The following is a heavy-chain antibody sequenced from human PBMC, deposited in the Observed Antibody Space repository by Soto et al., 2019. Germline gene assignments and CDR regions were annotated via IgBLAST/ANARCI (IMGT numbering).Heavy chain of an antibody. D-gene: IGHD5-12*01. Sequence: EGCLRLSCAASGFTFRSYSMNWFRQAPGKGLEWVSYISSSSNTIYYADSVKGRFTISRDNAKNSLYLQMNSLRDAVTAVYYCAREGDGYNIDYWGQGTLVTVCS. V-gene: IGHV3-48*02. J-gene: IGHJ4*02. CDR1: GFTFRSYS. CDR2: ISSSSNTI. CDR3: AREGDGYNIDY.